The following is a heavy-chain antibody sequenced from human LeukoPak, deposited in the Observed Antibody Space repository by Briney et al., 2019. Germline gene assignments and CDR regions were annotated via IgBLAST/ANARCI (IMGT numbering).Heavy chain of an antibody. CDR3: ARVDFEYSSSSTDPPFDY. CDR1: GYTFTGYY. D-gene: IGHD6-6*01. Sequence: GASVKVSCKASGYTFTGYYMHWVRQAPGQGLEWMGWINPNSGGTNYAQKFQGRVTMTRDTSISTAYMELSRLRSDDTAVYYCARVDFEYSSSSTDPPFDYWGQGTLVTVSS. J-gene: IGHJ4*02. CDR2: INPNSGGT. V-gene: IGHV1-2*02.